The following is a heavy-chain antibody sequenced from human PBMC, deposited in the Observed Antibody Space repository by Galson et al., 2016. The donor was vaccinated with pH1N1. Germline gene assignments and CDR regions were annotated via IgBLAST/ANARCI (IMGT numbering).Heavy chain of an antibody. V-gene: IGHV4-34*01. CDR2: VNPSGST. D-gene: IGHD3-10*01. CDR3: ARVDFGGKLGD. J-gene: IGHJ4*02. CDR1: GGSFSDYY. Sequence: ETLSLTCTVYGGSFSDYYWSWIRQPPGKGLEWIGAVNPSGSTIYNPSLNSRVLISADTSRNQFSLKLTSVTAADTAVYFCARVDFGGKLGDWGQGTQVTVSS.